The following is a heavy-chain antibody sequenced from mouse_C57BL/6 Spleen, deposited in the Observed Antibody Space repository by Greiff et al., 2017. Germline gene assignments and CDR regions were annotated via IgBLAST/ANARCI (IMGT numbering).Heavy chain of an antibody. Sequence: EVQLVESEGGLVQPGSSMKLSCTASGFTFSDYYMAWVRQVPEKGLEWVANINYDGSSTYYLDSLKSRFIISRDNAKNILYLQMSSLKSEDTATYYCARDRGYYDYDVKDAMDYWGQGTSVTVSS. CDR1: GFTFSDYY. CDR2: INYDGSST. V-gene: IGHV5-16*01. CDR3: ARDRGYYDYDVKDAMDY. D-gene: IGHD2-4*01. J-gene: IGHJ4*01.